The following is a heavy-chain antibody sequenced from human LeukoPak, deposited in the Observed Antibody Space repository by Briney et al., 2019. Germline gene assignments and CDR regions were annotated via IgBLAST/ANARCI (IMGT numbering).Heavy chain of an antibody. J-gene: IGHJ6*03. Sequence: SETLSLTCTVSGGSISSSSDNWGWIRQPPGKGLEWIGGIYYTGITYYNPSVMSRVTMSVDTSRNQFSLRLSSVTAADTAMYYCARQGRATVVMYMDDWGNGTTVTVSS. CDR3: ARQGRATVVMYMDD. CDR1: GGSISSSSDN. V-gene: IGHV4-39*01. D-gene: IGHD3-22*01. CDR2: IYYTGIT.